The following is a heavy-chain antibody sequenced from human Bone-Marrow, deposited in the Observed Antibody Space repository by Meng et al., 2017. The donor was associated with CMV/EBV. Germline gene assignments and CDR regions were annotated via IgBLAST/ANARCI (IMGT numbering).Heavy chain of an antibody. V-gene: IGHV3-21*01. D-gene: IGHD2-2*01. CDR1: GFTFSSYS. J-gene: IGHJ6*02. CDR3: ARGGKGLSCSSTSCSFYYYGMDV. CDR2: ISSSSSYI. Sequence: GGSLRLSCAASGFTFSSYSMNWVRQAPGKGLEWVSSISSSSSYIYYADSVKGRFTISRDNAKNSLYLQMNSLRAEDTAVYYCARGGKGLSCSSTSCSFYYYGMDVWGQGTTVTVSS.